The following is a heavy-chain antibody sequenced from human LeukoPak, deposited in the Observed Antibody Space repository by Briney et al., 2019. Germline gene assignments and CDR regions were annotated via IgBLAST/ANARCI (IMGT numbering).Heavy chain of an antibody. J-gene: IGHJ4*02. CDR1: GGSFSGYY. CDR3: ARGGGSYRYYFDY. Sequence: SETLSLTCAVYGGSFSGYYWSWIRQPPGKGLEWIGEINHSGSTNYNPSLKSRVTISVDTSKNQSSLKLSSVTAADTAVYYCARGGGSYRYYFDYWGQGTLVTVSS. D-gene: IGHD1-26*01. CDR2: INHSGST. V-gene: IGHV4-34*01.